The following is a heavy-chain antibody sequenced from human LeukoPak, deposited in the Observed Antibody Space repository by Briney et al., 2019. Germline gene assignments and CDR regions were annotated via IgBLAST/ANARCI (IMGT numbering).Heavy chain of an antibody. D-gene: IGHD5-24*01. CDR2: IYSGGST. Sequence: PGGSLRLSCAASGFTVSSNYMSWGRQAPGKGLEWVSVIYSGGSTYYADSVKGRFTIARVNSKNTLYLQMNSQRAEDTAVYYCARERDGYNHYYYYYMDVWGKGTTVTVSS. V-gene: IGHV3-66*02. CDR1: GFTVSSNY. CDR3: ARERDGYNHYYYYYMDV. J-gene: IGHJ6*03.